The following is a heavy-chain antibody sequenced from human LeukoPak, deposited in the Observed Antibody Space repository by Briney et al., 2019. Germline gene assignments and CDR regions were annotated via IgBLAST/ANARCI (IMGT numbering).Heavy chain of an antibody. Sequence: QSGGSLRLSCSASGFTLRSYAMGWVRQAPGKGLEWVSAISDTGDKTYYADSVKGRFTISRDNSRNTLYLQMSRLRAEDTALFYCAKMTDSTPYSSGIFDSWGQGTLVTVSS. CDR3: AKMTDSTPYSSGIFDS. CDR1: GFTLRSYA. V-gene: IGHV3-23*01. J-gene: IGHJ4*02. D-gene: IGHD3-10*01. CDR2: ISDTGDKT.